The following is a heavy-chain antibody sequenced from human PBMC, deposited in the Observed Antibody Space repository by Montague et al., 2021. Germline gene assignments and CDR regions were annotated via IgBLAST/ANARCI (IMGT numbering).Heavy chain of an antibody. D-gene: IGHD6-6*01. V-gene: IGHV3-21*01. Sequence: SLRLSCAASGSTFSYYSMLWVRQAPGQGLQWVSSIDGSSSYIFYVDSLKGRFTISRDNAKNSLSLQINGLRADDTGVYYCARYEVASSRSSIDYWGRGTLVTVSS. CDR2: IDGSSSYI. J-gene: IGHJ4*02. CDR3: ARYEVASSRSSIDY. CDR1: GSTFSYYS.